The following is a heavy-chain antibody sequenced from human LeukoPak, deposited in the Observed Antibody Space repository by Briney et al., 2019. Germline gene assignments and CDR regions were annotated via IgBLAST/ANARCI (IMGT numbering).Heavy chain of an antibody. D-gene: IGHD3-22*01. CDR2: ISGSGGST. J-gene: IGHJ4*02. CDR3: AKDHTNYYDSSGYSDY. V-gene: IGHV3-23*01. CDR1: GFTFSSYA. Sequence: QSGGSLRLSCAASGFTFSSYAMSWVRQAPGKGLEWVSAISGSGGSTYYADSVKGRFTISRDNSKNTLYLQMNSLRAEDTAVYYCAKDHTNYYDSSGYSDYWGQGTLVTVSS.